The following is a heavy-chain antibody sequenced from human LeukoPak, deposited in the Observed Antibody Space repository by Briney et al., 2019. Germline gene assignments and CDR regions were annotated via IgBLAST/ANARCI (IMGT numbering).Heavy chain of an antibody. J-gene: IGHJ1*01. CDR2: IIPIFGTA. CDR1: GGTFSSYA. D-gene: IGHD6-19*01. CDR3: ARLGVAGDPSSAEYFQH. Sequence: SVKVSCKASGGTFSSYAISWVRQAPGQGLEWMGRIIPIFGTANYAQKFQGRVTMTTDRSTSTAYMELMSLTSDDTAVYYCARLGVAGDPSSAEYFQHWGQGTLLTVSS. V-gene: IGHV1-69*05.